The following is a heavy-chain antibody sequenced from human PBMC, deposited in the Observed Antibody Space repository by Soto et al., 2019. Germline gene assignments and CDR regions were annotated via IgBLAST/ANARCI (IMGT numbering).Heavy chain of an antibody. J-gene: IGHJ6*02. V-gene: IGHV3-21*01. CDR2: ISGSSSYI. Sequence: GGSLRLSCAASGFTFSSYNINWVRQAPGKGLEWVSSISGSSSYIYYADSVKGRFTISRDNAKNSLYLQMNGLTAEDTAVYYCARGDYYYYGMDVWGQGTTVTVSS. CDR3: ARGDYYYYGMDV. CDR1: GFTFSSYN.